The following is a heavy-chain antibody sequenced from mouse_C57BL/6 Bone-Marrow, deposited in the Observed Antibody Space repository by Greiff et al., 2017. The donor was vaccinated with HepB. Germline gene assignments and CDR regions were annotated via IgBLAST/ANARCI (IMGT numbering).Heavy chain of an antibody. CDR2: ISSGGSYT. CDR3: ARPYYYGSSYGYFDV. D-gene: IGHD1-1*01. V-gene: IGHV5-6*01. CDR1: GFNFSSYG. Sequence: EVMLVESGGDLVKPGGSLKLSCAASGFNFSSYGMSWVRQTPDKRLEWVATISSGGSYTYYPDSVKGRFTISRDNAKNTLYLQMSSLKSEVTAMYYCARPYYYGSSYGYFDVWGTGTTVTVSS. J-gene: IGHJ1*03.